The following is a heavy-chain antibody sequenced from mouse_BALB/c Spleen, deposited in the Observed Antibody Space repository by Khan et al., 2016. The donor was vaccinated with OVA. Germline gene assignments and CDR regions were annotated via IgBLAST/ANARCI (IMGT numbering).Heavy chain of an antibody. V-gene: IGHV5-6*01. Sequence: EVKLVESGGDLVKPGGSLKLSCAASGFTFSTYGMSWVRQTPDKRLEWVASISSGGSYTYYPDSVKGRFTISRDNAKNTLYLQLSSLESEEKAMSLCCILAYDCGSVGFACGSKGTL. CDR1: GFTFSTYG. J-gene: IGHJ3*01. CDR2: ISSGGSYT. CDR3: CILAYDCGSVGFAC. D-gene: IGHD1-1*01.